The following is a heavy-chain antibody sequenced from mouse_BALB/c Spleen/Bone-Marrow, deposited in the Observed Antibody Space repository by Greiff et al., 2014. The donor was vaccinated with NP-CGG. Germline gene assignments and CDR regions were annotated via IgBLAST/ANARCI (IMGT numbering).Heavy chain of an antibody. CDR1: GFTFTDYY. J-gene: IGHJ4*01. D-gene: IGHD3-2*02. CDR3: ARDIRLGYGMDY. V-gene: IGHV7-3*02. Sequence: EVQRVESGGGLVQPGGSLRLSCATSGFTFTDYYMNWVRQPPGKALEWLVFIRNKANGYITEYSVSVKGRFTISRDNSQSILYLQMNTLRAEDSATYYCARDIRLGYGMDYWGQGTSVTVSS. CDR2: IRNKANGYIT.